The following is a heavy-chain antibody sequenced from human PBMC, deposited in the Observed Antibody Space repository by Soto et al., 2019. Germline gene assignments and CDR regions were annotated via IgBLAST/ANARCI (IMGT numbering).Heavy chain of an antibody. J-gene: IGHJ4*02. CDR3: ARVRRSSVYYYGG. Sequence: YLRLSWAASGFTFSSYAMHWVRQAPGKGLEWVAVISYDGSNKYYADSVKGRFTISRDNSKNTLHLQMNSLRAEDTAVYYWARVRRSSVYYYGGWGQGTLVTV. CDR2: ISYDGSNK. V-gene: IGHV3-30-3*01. CDR1: GFTFSSYA. D-gene: IGHD3-22*01.